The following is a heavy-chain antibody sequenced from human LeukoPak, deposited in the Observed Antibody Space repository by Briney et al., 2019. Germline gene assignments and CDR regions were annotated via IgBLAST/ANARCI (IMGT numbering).Heavy chain of an antibody. CDR3: ARAKGTSIAAAGRSGWFDP. V-gene: IGHV1-69*06. CDR1: GGTLNSFA. Sequence: SVKVSCNVSGGTLNSFAISWVRQAPGRGLEWMGGIIPIFGTANYAQKFQGGVTITADKSTSTAYMELSSLRSEDTAVYYCARAKGTSIAAAGRSGWFDPWGQGTLVTISS. J-gene: IGHJ5*02. CDR2: IIPIFGTA. D-gene: IGHD6-13*01.